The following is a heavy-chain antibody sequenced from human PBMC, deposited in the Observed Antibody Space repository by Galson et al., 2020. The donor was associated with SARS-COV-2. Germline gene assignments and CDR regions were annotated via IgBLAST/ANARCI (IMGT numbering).Heavy chain of an antibody. Sequence: SETLSLTCTVSGGSISSGSYYWSCIRPPAGKGLEWIGRIYTSGNTNYNPALKSQVTISIDTSKNQFSLMLSSVTAADTAVYYCARGRILDYWGQGTLVTVSS. CDR1: GGSISSGSYY. J-gene: IGHJ4*02. V-gene: IGHV4-61*02. CDR2: IYTSGNT. CDR3: ARGRILDY.